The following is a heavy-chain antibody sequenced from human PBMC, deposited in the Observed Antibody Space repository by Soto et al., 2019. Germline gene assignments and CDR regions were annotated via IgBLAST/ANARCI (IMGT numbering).Heavy chain of an antibody. CDR2: ISAYNGNT. CDR3: ARVWYYYDSSGYYKNDAFDI. D-gene: IGHD3-22*01. Sequence: QVQLVQSGAEVKKPGASVKVSCKASGYTFTSYGISWVRQAPGQGLEWMGWISAYNGNTNNAQKLQGRVTMTTDTTTSSAYRELRSLRSDDTAVYCCARVWYYYDSSGYYKNDAFDIWGQGTMVTVSS. J-gene: IGHJ3*02. V-gene: IGHV1-18*04. CDR1: GYTFTSYG.